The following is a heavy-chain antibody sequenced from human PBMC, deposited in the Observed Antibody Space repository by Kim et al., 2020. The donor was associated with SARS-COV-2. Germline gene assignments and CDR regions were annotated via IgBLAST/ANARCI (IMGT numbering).Heavy chain of an antibody. V-gene: IGHV1-69*04. J-gene: IGHJ4*02. Sequence: AQKFQGRVTITAEKSTSTAYMELSSLRSEDTAVYYCARGFGGSSSSEEDYWGQGTLVTVSS. D-gene: IGHD6-6*01. CDR3: ARGFGGSSSSEEDY.